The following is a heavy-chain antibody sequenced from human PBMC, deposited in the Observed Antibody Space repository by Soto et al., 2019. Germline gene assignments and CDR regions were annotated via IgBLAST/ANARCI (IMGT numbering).Heavy chain of an antibody. CDR2: IYYSGST. CDR1: GGSISSGGYS. V-gene: IGHV4-30-2*05. Sequence: SETLSLTCAVSGGSISSGGYSWSWIRQPPGKGLEWIGYIYYSGSTYYNPSLKSRVTISVDTSKNQFSLKLSSVTAADTAVYYCARGNNWFDPSGQGTLVTVSS. CDR3: ARGNNWFDP. J-gene: IGHJ5*02.